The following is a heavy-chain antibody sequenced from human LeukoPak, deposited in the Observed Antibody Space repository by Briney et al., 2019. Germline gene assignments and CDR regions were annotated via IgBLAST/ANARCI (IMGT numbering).Heavy chain of an antibody. CDR1: GYTLTELS. Sequence: ASVKVSCKVSGYTLTELSMHWVRQAPGKGLEWMGGFDPEDSETIYAQKFQGRVTMTEDTSTDTAYMELSSLRSEDTAVYYCATEERGGPKAGGEIGHWGQGTLVTVPS. CDR3: ATEERGGPKAGGEIGH. J-gene: IGHJ4*02. D-gene: IGHD3-10*01. V-gene: IGHV1-24*01. CDR2: FDPEDSET.